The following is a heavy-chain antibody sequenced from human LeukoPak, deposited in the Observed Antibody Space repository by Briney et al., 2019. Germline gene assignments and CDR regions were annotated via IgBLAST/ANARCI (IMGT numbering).Heavy chain of an antibody. J-gene: IGHJ3*01. Sequence: GGSLRLSCTASGFTFSDFWMTWIRQAPGKGLDWVGRIKIKRKPDGGATDFAASLKARFTISRDASKETLYLRMTSLKTEDTAVYYCATFNRRDSFDFWGQGAMVTVSS. CDR2: IKIKRKPDGGAT. CDR1: GFTFSDFW. V-gene: IGHV3-15*01. CDR3: ATFNRRDSFDF.